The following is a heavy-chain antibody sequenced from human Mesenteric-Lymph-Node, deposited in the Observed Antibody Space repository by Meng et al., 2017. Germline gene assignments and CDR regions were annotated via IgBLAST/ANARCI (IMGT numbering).Heavy chain of an antibody. J-gene: IGHJ4*02. CDR2: IYYCWST. D-gene: IGHD2/OR15-2a*01. CDR1: GGSISSGDYY. V-gene: IGHV4-30-4*01. Sequence: QAQLQECGPGLGLTSQTLPLTCTVSGGSISSGDYYWSWIRQPPGKGLEWIGYIYYCWSTYYNPSLKSRVTISVDTSKNQFSLKLSSVTAADTAVYYCARGPTTYFDYWGQGTLVTVSS. CDR3: ARGPTTYFDY.